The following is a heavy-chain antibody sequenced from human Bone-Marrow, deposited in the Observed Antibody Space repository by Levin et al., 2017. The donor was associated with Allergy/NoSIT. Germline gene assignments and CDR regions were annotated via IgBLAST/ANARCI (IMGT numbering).Heavy chain of an antibody. CDR2: IWDDGNNK. J-gene: IGHJ6*02. CDR3: ARSLCGGGNDCYFNFYGMDV. D-gene: IGHD2-15*01. CDR1: GFTFRNYG. V-gene: IGHV3-33*01. Sequence: GGSLRLSCAASGFTFRNYGLHWVRQAPGKGLQWVGVIWDDGNNKYYGDSVKGRFTISRDNSENTLYLQMNSLRAEDTAVYYCARSLCGGGNDCYFNFYGMDVWGQGTTVTVS.